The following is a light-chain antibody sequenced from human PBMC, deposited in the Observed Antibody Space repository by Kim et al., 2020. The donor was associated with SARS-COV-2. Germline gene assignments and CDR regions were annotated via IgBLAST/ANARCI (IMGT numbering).Light chain of an antibody. J-gene: IGLJ1*01. V-gene: IGLV2-8*01. Sequence: QSALTQPPSASGSPGQSVTISCTGTSSDVGGYNYVSWYQQHPGKAPKLMIYEVSKRPSGVPDRFSGSKSGNTASLTVSGLQAEEEADYYCSSYAGKVFGTGTKVTVL. CDR1: SSDVGGYNY. CDR3: SSYAGKV. CDR2: EVS.